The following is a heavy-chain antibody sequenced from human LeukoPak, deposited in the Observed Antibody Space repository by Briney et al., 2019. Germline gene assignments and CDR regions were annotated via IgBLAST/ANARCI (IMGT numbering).Heavy chain of an antibody. D-gene: IGHD3-22*01. CDR3: ARDITYYYDSSGPDAFDI. J-gene: IGHJ3*02. Sequence: SETLSLTCTVSGGSISSYYWSWIRQPPGKGPEYIGYIYYSGITNYNPSLKSRVTMSIDTSENQFSLKLSSVTAADTAVYYCARDITYYYDSSGPDAFDIWGQGTMVTVSS. V-gene: IGHV4-59*12. CDR2: IYYSGIT. CDR1: GGSISSYY.